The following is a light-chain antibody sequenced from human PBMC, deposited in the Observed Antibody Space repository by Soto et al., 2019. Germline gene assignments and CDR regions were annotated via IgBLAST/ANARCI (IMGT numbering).Light chain of an antibody. CDR3: SSYAGSNNQV. CDR2: EVS. CDR1: SSDVGGYNY. J-gene: IGLJ1*01. Sequence: QSALTQPPSASGSPGQSVTISCTGTSSDVGGYNYVSWYQQHPGRAPKLMIYEVSKRPSGVPDRFSGSKSGNTASLTVSGLQTEDESEYDCSSYAGSNNQVFGTGTKLTVL. V-gene: IGLV2-8*01.